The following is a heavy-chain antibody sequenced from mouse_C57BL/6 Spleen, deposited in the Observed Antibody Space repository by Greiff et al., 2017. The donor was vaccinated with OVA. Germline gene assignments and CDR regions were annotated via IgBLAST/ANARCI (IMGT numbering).Heavy chain of an antibody. CDR2: ISDGGSYT. CDR1: GFTFSSYA. Sequence: EVKLVESGGGLVKPGGSLKLSCAASGFTFSSYAMSWVRQTPEKRLEWVATISDGGSYTYYPDNVKGRFTISRDNAKNNLYLQMSHLKSEDTAMYYCARASYSIYLVYWGQGTSLTVSS. V-gene: IGHV5-4*03. D-gene: IGHD2-5*01. J-gene: IGHJ2*02. CDR3: ARASYSIYLVY.